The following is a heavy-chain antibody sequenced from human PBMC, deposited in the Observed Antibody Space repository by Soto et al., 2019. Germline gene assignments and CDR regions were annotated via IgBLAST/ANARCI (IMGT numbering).Heavy chain of an antibody. Sequence: EVQLVESGGGLVKPGGSLRLSCAASGFTFSSYSMNWVRQAPGKGLEWVSSISSSSSYIYYADSVKGRFTISRDNAKNSLYLQMNSLRAEDTAVYYCARVGGDDSYFDYWGQGTLVTVSS. CDR3: ARVGGDDSYFDY. J-gene: IGHJ4*02. V-gene: IGHV3-21*01. D-gene: IGHD4-17*01. CDR2: ISSSSSYI. CDR1: GFTFSSYS.